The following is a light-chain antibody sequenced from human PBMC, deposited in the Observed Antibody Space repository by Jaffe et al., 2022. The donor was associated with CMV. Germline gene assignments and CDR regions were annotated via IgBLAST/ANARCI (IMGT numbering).Light chain of an antibody. CDR1: SSDVGNYNY. CDR3: SSYVGSNNLV. J-gene: IGLJ2*01. V-gene: IGLV2-8*01. CDR2: EVS. Sequence: QSALTQPPSASGSPGQSVTISCTGTSSDVGNYNYVSWYQQNPGKAPKLMIYEVSKRPSGVPDRFSGSKSGNTASLTVSGLQAEDEADYYCSSYVGSNNLVFGGGTKLTVL.